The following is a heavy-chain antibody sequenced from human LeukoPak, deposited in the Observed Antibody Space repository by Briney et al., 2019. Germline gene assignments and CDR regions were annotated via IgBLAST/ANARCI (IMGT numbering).Heavy chain of an antibody. V-gene: IGHV3-74*01. CDR3: ARDNTYMFDY. CDR1: GSTFGDFA. CDR2: INTDGRTT. D-gene: IGHD2-2*02. Sequence: GGPLRLSLTVSGSTFGDFAMSWVRQAPGKGLVWVAHINTDGRTTTYADSVKGRFTVARDNANNTLYLEMNRLRAEDTAVYYCARDNTYMFDYWGQGTQVTVSS. J-gene: IGHJ4*02.